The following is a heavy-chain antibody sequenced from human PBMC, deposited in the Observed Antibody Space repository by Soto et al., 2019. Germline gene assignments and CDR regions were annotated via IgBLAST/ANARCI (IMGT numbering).Heavy chain of an antibody. J-gene: IGHJ1*01. Sequence: DVQLLESGGGLVQPGGSLRLSCAASGFSFSSYAMVWVRQAPGKGLEWVAVISARGGSSYFADSVKGRFTLSSDNSKNVLSLQMNSPRAESTPIFFCTKGSSEYSAAVEEWGQGNLVVVSS. D-gene: IGHD5-12*01. V-gene: IGHV3-23*01. CDR3: TKGSSEYSAAVEE. CDR1: GFSFSSYA. CDR2: ISARGGSS.